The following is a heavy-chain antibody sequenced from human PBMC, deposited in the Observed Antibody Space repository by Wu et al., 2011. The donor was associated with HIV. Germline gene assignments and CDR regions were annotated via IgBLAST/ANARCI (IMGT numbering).Heavy chain of an antibody. CDR2: DIPVSETL. V-gene: IGHV1-69*01. Sequence: QVQLVQSGAEVKKPGSSVRVSCKASGGRINSHAISWVRQAPGQGLEWMGGDIPVSETLKYAQKFQGRLTSTTDESTNTAYMELSSLRFEDTAVYYCVRDLSGTFDSGAREPWSPSP. CDR1: GGRINSHA. CDR3: VRDLSGTFDS. J-gene: IGHJ4*02. D-gene: IGHD6-19*01.